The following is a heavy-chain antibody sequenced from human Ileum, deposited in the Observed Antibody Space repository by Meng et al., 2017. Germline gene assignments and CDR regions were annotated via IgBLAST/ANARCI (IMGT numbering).Heavy chain of an antibody. D-gene: IGHD5-12*01. Sequence: LLGQAPGRVIPSETLSLTCICSGGSNRRSSYYWGWIRQPPGKGLEWIGTIYYSGSTYYSPSLKSRVTISVDTSKNQFSLKLSSVTAADTAVYYCARERADIVASHGDHWGQGTLVTVSS. CDR1: GGSNRRSSYY. J-gene: IGHJ4*02. V-gene: IGHV4-39*07. CDR3: ARERADIVASHGDH. CDR2: IYYSGST.